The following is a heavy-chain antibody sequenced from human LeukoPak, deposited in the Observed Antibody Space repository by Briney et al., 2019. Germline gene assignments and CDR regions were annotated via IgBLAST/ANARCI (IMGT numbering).Heavy chain of an antibody. CDR2: INQDGSEK. J-gene: IGHJ4*02. V-gene: IGHV3-7*01. CDR3: AREWQGGIAAAGTRIEGDY. D-gene: IGHD6-13*01. CDR1: GFAVSGDW. Sequence: PGESLRLSCAVSGFAVSGDWMSWVRQGPGKGLEWVANINQDGSEKYYVDSVKGRFTISRDNAENSLFLQMSSLRVEDTAVYYCAREWQGGIAAAGTRIEGDYWGQGTLVAVSS.